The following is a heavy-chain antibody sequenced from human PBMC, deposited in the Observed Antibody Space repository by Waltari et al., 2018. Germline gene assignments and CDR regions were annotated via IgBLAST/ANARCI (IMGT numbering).Heavy chain of an antibody. CDR3: ASKQISTSGVLIDR. Sequence: EAQLLESGGGLVQPGGSLRLSCVGSGFAFSPSAMNWVRQAPGKGLEWVAVIYAGGNTYYADSIDGRFSISRDNSKKTVFLEMNGLRREDTAVYFCASKQISTSGVLIDRWGQGVLVTVSS. CDR1: GFAFSPSA. CDR2: IYAGGNT. J-gene: IGHJ5*02. D-gene: IGHD3-3*01. V-gene: IGHV3-23*03.